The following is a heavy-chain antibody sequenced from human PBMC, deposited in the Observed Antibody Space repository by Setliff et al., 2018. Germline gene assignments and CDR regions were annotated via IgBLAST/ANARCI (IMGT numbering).Heavy chain of an antibody. J-gene: IGHJ4*02. CDR1: GFTFSSYA. CDR2: IFGGDSST. V-gene: IGHV3-23*03. Sequence: ASVKVSCTASGFTFSSYAVSWVRQAPGKGLEWVSTIFGGDSSTYYADSVRGRFTISRDNSRSTLYLQMNSLRAEDTAIYYCAKAASPLFGILGVEYHFDSWGQ. D-gene: IGHD3-3*01. CDR3: AKAASPLFGILGVEYHFDS.